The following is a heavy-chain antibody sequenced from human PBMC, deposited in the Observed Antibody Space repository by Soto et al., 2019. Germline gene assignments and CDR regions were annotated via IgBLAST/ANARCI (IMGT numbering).Heavy chain of an antibody. V-gene: IGHV1-18*04. CDR3: ASEFQYDSRGFHELYV. D-gene: IGHD3-22*01. J-gene: IGHJ4*02. Sequence: QVHLEQSGAEVRKPGASVKVSCKASGYTFNSFGINWVRQAPGQGLEWLGWISAYNGNTNYAQKFHGRVTMTADTSTTTAYLELTSLRSVDTAVYYCASEFQYDSRGFHELYVGGQGTLVTVSS. CDR1: GYTFNSFG. CDR2: ISAYNGNT.